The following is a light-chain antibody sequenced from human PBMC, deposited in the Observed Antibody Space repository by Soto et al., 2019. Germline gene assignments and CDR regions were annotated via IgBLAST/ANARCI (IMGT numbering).Light chain of an antibody. CDR3: QQSYSTPRT. Sequence: IHFTHSPSSLSASVGDRVTITCRASQGISSYLAWYQQKPGKAPKLLIYAASSLQSGVPSRFSGSVSGTDFTLTISSLQPEDFATYYCQQSYSTPRTFGQGTKVDIK. CDR1: QGISSY. J-gene: IGKJ1*01. CDR2: AAS. V-gene: IGKV1-39*01.